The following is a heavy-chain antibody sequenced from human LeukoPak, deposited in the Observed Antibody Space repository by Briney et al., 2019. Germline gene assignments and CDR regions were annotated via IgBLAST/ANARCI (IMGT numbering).Heavy chain of an antibody. J-gene: IGHJ6*03. CDR2: IKRKTDGGTT. Sequence: PGGSLRLSCAASGFIFSNAWMSWVRQAPGKGLEWVGRIKRKTDGGTTGYAAPVKGRFTISRDDSKNTLYLQMNSLKTEDTAVYYCARGQKVTRIYYYYYMDVWGKGTTVTVSS. CDR1: GFIFSNAW. CDR3: ARGQKVTRIYYYYYMDV. V-gene: IGHV3-15*01. D-gene: IGHD4-17*01.